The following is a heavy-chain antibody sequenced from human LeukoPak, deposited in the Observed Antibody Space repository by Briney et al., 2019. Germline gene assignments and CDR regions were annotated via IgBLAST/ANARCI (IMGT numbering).Heavy chain of an antibody. D-gene: IGHD6-13*01. Sequence: SETLSLTCAVYGGSFSGYYWSWIRQPPGKGLEWIGEINHSGSTNYNPSLRSRVTTSVDTSKNQFSLKLSSVTTADTAVYYCARVSSSWPYYFDYWGQGTLVTVSS. J-gene: IGHJ4*02. CDR2: INHSGST. V-gene: IGHV4-34*01. CDR3: ARVSSSWPYYFDY. CDR1: GGSFSGYY.